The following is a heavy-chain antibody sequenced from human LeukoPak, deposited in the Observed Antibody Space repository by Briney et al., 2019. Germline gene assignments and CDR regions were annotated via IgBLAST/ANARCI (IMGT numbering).Heavy chain of an antibody. Sequence: GGSLRLSCAASGFTFSSYGMHWVRQAPGKGLEWVAFIRYDGSNKYYADSVKGRFTISRDNSKNTLYLQMNSLRAEDTAVYYCARDGYFGSDSVTGAGALGDYYMDVWGKGTTVTVSS. V-gene: IGHV3-30*02. CDR1: GFTFSSYG. CDR3: ARDGYFGSDSVTGAGALGDYYMDV. D-gene: IGHD3-9*01. J-gene: IGHJ6*03. CDR2: IRYDGSNK.